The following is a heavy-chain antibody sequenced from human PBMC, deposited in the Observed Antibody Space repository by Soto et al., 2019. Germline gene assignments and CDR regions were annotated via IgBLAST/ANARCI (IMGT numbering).Heavy chain of an antibody. CDR3: AIRTTVTTRLGY. Sequence: QVQLQESGPGLVKPSGTLSLTCAVSGGSFSSSNWWSWVRQPPGKGLEWIGEIYHSGSTNYNPYLQSGVTISVDKSKNEFSLKLSSVTAADTAVYYCAIRTTVTTRLGYWGQGTLVTVSS. J-gene: IGHJ4*02. CDR2: IYHSGST. V-gene: IGHV4-4*02. D-gene: IGHD4-17*01. CDR1: GGSFSSSNW.